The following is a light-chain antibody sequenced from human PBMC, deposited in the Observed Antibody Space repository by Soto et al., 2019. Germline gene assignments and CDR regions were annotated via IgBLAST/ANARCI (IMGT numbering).Light chain of an antibody. V-gene: IGKV1-5*01. CDR3: QQYHTWT. Sequence: EIPMTQSPSNLSAYVGDRVNVXCRASQSVSNWFAWYQQKPGKAPKPLISDASSFESGVPSRFSGSVSGTECTLTISSLQPDDFATDYCQQYHTWTFGQGTKVDIK. CDR2: DAS. J-gene: IGKJ1*01. CDR1: QSVSNW.